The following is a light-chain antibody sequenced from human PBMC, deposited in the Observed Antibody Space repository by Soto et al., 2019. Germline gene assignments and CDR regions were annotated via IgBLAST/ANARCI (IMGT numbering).Light chain of an antibody. CDR1: SSDVGGYNY. CDR2: EVS. CDR3: SSYSSNNILSYV. J-gene: IGLJ1*01. Sequence: QSVLTQPPSASGSPGQSVTISCTGTSSDVGGYNYVSWYQQHPGKAPKLMIYEVSKRPSGVPDRFSGSKSGNTASLTVSGLQAQDEADYYCSSYSSNNILSYVFGTGTKVTVL. V-gene: IGLV2-8*01.